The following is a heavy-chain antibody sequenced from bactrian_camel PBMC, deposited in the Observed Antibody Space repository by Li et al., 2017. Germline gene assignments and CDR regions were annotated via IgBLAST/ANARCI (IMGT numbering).Heavy chain of an antibody. V-gene: IGHV3S26*01. CDR2: IYTQAYGNGRT. Sequence: HVQLVESGGGSVQAGGSLRISCAAPGVKWRVYCMGWFRQIPGKEREGVAAIYTQAYGNGRTCYGDSVQGRFTISQGNAKNTVYLRMNSLKPEDTAVYYCAAMSIPSLWCGGQGTQVTVS. D-gene: IGHD7*01. J-gene: IGHJ4*01. CDR3: AAMSIPSLWC. CDR1: GVKWRVYC.